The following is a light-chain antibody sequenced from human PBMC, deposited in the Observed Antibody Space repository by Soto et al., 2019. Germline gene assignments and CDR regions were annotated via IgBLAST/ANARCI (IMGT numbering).Light chain of an antibody. V-gene: IGKV3-20*01. Sequence: EIVLTQSPGTLSLSPGERATLSCRASQSVSSSYLAWYQQKPGQAPRLLIYGTSTRAAGISDRFSGSGSGTDFTLTIYSLEPGDSAVYYCQQYGTSALTFGGGTKV. CDR3: QQYGTSALT. CDR1: QSVSSSY. J-gene: IGKJ4*01. CDR2: GTS.